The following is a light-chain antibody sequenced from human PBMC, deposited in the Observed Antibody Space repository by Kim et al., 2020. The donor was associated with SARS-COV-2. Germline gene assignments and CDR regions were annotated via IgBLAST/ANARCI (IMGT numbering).Light chain of an antibody. CDR3: QQYYSSPFT. Sequence: ATINCKSSQSVLSSSNNKNYLSWYQQKPGHPPKLLIYWASTRESGVPDRFSDSGSGTDFTLTINSLQAEDVAIYFCQQYYSSPFTFGGGTKLEI. V-gene: IGKV4-1*01. CDR1: QSVLSSSNNKNY. J-gene: IGKJ4*01. CDR2: WAS.